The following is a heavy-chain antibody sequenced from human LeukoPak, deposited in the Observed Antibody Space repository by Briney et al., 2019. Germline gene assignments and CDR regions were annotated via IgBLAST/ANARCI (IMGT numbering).Heavy chain of an antibody. Sequence: SETLSLTCAVSGYSIRIGYYWAWIRQPPGKGLEWIGILHHTRSTYYNPSLKSRVTMSVDRSNNKFSLNLNSVTAADTAVYYCARDSEYQLLFHRFDPWGQGTLVTVSS. D-gene: IGHD2-2*01. J-gene: IGHJ5*02. V-gene: IGHV4-38-2*02. CDR3: ARDSEYQLLFHRFDP. CDR2: LHHTRST. CDR1: GYSIRIGYY.